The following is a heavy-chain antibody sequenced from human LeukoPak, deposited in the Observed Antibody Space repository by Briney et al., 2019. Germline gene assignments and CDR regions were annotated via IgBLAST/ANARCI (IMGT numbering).Heavy chain of an antibody. Sequence: GSRSLSCAASGFTFSRYAMTWVSQAPGKGLEWVSTISSSGGSTYYADSVKGRFTPCRHNSKNTLYLQMNSLRAEDTAVYYCGKDRPYDYGDSTASFDYCGDRDLFSASS. D-gene: IGHD4-17*01. CDR3: GKDRPYDYGDSTASFDY. V-gene: IGHV3-23*01. CDR2: ISSSGGST. CDR1: GFTFSRYA. J-gene: IGHJ4*01.